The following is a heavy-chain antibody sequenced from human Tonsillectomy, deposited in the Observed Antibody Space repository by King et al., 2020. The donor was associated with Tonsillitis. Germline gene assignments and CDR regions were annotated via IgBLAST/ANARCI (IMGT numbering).Heavy chain of an antibody. D-gene: IGHD2-2*01. CDR1: GASISNYY. CDR2: IHGSGST. CDR3: TRHTSSLLKLDP. Sequence: QLQESGPGLVKPSETLSLTCAVSGASISNYYWSWIRQPPGKGLEWIGYIHGSGSTNYNPSLNSRATISVDTSKNQFSLMVDSVTAADTAVYYCTRHTSSLLKLDPWGQGTLVTVSS. J-gene: IGHJ5*02. V-gene: IGHV4-59*08.